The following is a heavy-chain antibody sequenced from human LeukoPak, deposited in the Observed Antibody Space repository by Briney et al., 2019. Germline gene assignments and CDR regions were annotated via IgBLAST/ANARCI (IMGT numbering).Heavy chain of an antibody. CDR2: ISAYNGNT. D-gene: IGHD3-10*01. Sequence: ASVKVSCKASGYTFTSYGTSWVRQGPGQGHERMGWISAYNGNTNYAQKLQGRVTMTTDTSTSTAYMELRSLRSDDTAVYYCARHRLWFGELLFYFDYWGQGTLVTVSS. CDR1: GYTFTSYG. CDR3: ARHRLWFGELLFYFDY. V-gene: IGHV1-18*01. J-gene: IGHJ4*02.